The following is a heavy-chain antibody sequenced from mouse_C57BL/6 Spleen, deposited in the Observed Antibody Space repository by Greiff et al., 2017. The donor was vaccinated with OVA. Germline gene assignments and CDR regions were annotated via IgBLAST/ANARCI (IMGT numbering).Heavy chain of an antibody. CDR2: IYPGDGDT. CDR1: GYAFSSYW. Sequence: LVESGAELVKPGASVKISCKASGYAFSSYWMYWVKQRPGKGLEWIGQIYPGDGDTNYNGKFKGKATLTADKSSSTAYMQLSSLTSEDSAVYFRARSRDRGGYFDYWGQGTTLTVSS. J-gene: IGHJ2*01. V-gene: IGHV1-80*01. D-gene: IGHD1-1*01. CDR3: ARSRDRGGYFDY.